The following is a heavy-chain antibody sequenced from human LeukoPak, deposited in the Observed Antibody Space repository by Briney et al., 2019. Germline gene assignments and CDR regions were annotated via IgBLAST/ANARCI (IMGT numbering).Heavy chain of an antibody. Sequence: ASVKVSCKASGYTFTGYYMHWVRQAPGQGLEWMGWINPNSGGTNYAQKFQGRVTMTRDTSISTAYMELRSLRSDDTAVYYCARVSVLTGWGSGWYGNYYYYMDVWGKGTTVTISS. V-gene: IGHV1-2*02. CDR2: INPNSGGT. D-gene: IGHD6-19*01. CDR1: GYTFTGYY. CDR3: ARVSVLTGWGSGWYGNYYYYMDV. J-gene: IGHJ6*03.